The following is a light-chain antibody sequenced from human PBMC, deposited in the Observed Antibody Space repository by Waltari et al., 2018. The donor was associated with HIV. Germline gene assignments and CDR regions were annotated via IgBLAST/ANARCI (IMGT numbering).Light chain of an antibody. CDR3: QAWDRSVV. J-gene: IGLJ2*01. CDR1: PLGDEF. V-gene: IGLV3-1*01. Sequence: SYELTQPPSVSVSPGQPASITCSGDPLGDEFVCWYQQRPGQPPVLVMYQDSKRPSGIPERFSGSNSGNTATLTITGTQSMDEADYYCQAWDRSVVFGGGTKLTVL. CDR2: QDS.